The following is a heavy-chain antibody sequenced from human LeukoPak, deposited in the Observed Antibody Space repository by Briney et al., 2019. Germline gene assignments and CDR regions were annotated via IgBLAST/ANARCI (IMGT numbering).Heavy chain of an antibody. Sequence: ASVKVSCKASGGTFSSYAINWVRQATGQGLEWMGWMNPNSGNTGYAQKFQGRVTMTRNTSISTAYMELSSLRSEDTAVYYCARDDMYYYDSSGYRFDYWGQGTLVTVSS. CDR1: GGTFSSYA. J-gene: IGHJ4*02. CDR2: MNPNSGNT. CDR3: ARDDMYYYDSSGYRFDY. V-gene: IGHV1-8*02. D-gene: IGHD3-22*01.